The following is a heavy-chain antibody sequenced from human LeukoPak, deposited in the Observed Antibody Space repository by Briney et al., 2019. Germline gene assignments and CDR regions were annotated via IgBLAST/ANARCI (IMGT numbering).Heavy chain of an antibody. CDR1: GSTFSDYH. CDR2: INPKSGDA. CDR3: ARGEYSNGSPYRLDS. D-gene: IGHD3-16*01. J-gene: IGHJ4*02. Sequence: EASVKVSCKASGSTFSDYHMNWVRQASGQGPEWMGWINPKSGDAKYGQAFQGRVTMTRDTSISTAYMELNRLRFDDTAMYYCARGEYSNGSPYRLDSWGQGTLVTVSS. V-gene: IGHV1-2*02.